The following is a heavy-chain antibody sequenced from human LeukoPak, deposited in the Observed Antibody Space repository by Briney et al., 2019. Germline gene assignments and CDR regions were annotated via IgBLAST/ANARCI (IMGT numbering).Heavy chain of an antibody. CDR1: GGSISSTSSY. J-gene: IGHJ4*02. Sequence: SETLSLTCTVSGGSISSTSSYWGWIRQPPGKGLEWIGSVRYSGKSYYNPSLKSRVTMSLDTSKNQFSLRLTSVTAADTAVYSCARHYYDSSGLAYYFDYWGQGTLVTVSS. V-gene: IGHV4-39*01. CDR3: ARHYYDSSGLAYYFDY. CDR2: VRYSGKS. D-gene: IGHD3-22*01.